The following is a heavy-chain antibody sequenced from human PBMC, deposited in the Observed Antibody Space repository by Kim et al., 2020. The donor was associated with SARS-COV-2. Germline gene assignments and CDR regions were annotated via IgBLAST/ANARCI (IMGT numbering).Heavy chain of an antibody. V-gene: IGHV1-2*02. D-gene: IGHD6-6*01. CDR2: INPNSGGT. J-gene: IGHJ6*03. CDR1: GYTFTGYY. CDR3: ARDLKRIAARPGNYYYMDV. Sequence: ASVKVSCKASGYTFTGYYMHWVRQAPGQGLEWMGWINPNSGGTNYAQKFQGRVTMTRDTSISTAYMELSRLRSDDTAVYYCARDLKRIAARPGNYYYMDVWGKGTTVTVSS.